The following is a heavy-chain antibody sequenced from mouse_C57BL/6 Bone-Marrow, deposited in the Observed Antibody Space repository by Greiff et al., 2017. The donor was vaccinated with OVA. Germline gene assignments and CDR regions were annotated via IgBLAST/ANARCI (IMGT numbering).Heavy chain of an antibody. J-gene: IGHJ1*03. CDR1: GYTFTSYW. CDR3: TRIYYYGSSYRYFDV. V-gene: IGHV1-5*01. CDR2: IYPGNSDT. Sequence: VQLQQSGTMLARPGASVKMSCKTSGYTFTSYWMHWVKQRPGQGLEWIGAIYPGNSDTSYNQKFKGKAKLTAVTSASTAYMELSSLTNEDSAVYYCTRIYYYGSSYRYFDVWGTGTTVTVSS. D-gene: IGHD1-1*01.